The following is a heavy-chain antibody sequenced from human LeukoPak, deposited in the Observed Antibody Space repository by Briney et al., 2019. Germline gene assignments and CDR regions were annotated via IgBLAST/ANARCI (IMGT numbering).Heavy chain of an antibody. J-gene: IGHJ4*02. D-gene: IGHD3-16*01. V-gene: IGHV3-21*01. CDR3: MSYAGRSDDY. CDR2: ISSSSSYR. CDR1: GFTFSRYS. Sequence: AGSLTLSCAASGFTFSRYSMNWVRQAPGKGLEWVSSISSSSSYRYYADSVKGRFTISRDNAKNSLHLQMNSLRAEDTAVYYCMSYAGRSDDYWGQGTLV.